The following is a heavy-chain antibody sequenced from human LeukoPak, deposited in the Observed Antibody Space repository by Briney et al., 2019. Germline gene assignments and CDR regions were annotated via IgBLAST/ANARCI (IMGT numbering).Heavy chain of an antibody. V-gene: IGHV3-23*01. CDR3: GRSRFDYVWGSCVDY. CDR2: ISGIGTSA. D-gene: IGHD3-16*01. J-gene: IGHJ4*02. CDR1: GFTFSSYA. Sequence: GGSLRLSCAASGFTFSSYAMSWVRQAPGKGLEWVSSISGIGTSAYHADSVKGRFTVSGDSSTNTLYLQMNSLRAEDTAVYYCGRSRFDYVWGSCVDYWGQGTLVTVSS.